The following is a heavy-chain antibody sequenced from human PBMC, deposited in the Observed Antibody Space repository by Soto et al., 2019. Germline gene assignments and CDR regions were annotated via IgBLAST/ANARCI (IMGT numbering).Heavy chain of an antibody. D-gene: IGHD1-26*01. Sequence: PGGSLRLSCAASGFTFSSYSMNWVRQAPGKGLEWVSSISSSSSYVYYADSVKGRFTISRDNAKNSLYLQMNSLRAEDTAVYYCARDSTVGATYDAFDIWGQGTMVTVSS. CDR2: ISSSSSYV. CDR1: GFTFSSYS. J-gene: IGHJ3*02. CDR3: ARDSTVGATYDAFDI. V-gene: IGHV3-21*01.